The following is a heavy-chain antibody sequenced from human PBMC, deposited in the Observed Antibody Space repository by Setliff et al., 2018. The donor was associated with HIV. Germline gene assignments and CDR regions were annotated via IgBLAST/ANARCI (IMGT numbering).Heavy chain of an antibody. CDR3: ANEGAAGDDAFDI. J-gene: IGHJ3*02. V-gene: IGHV3-21*01. CDR2: ISSTGSLT. CDR1: EFTFDNYV. Sequence: GGSLRLSCAASEFTFDNYVMNWFRQAPGKGLEWVSSISSTGSLTYYADSVRGRFTISRDNSKNTLYLQMNSLRIEDSGAYYCANEGAAGDDAFDIWGQGTMVTVSS. D-gene: IGHD6-13*01.